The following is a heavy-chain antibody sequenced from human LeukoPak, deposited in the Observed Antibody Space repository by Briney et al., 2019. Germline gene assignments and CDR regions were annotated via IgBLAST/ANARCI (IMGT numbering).Heavy chain of an antibody. J-gene: IGHJ6*03. CDR3: ARGGHNDPARDYFYQYMDV. CDR2: IYAGGGT. V-gene: IGHV4-4*07. D-gene: IGHD1-1*01. CDR1: GGSISSYY. Sequence: SETLSLTCIVSGGSISSYYWSWIRQPAGKGLEWIGRIYAGGGTNYISSLKSRVTLSVDTSKNQFSLELSSVTAADTAVYYGARGGHNDPARDYFYQYMDVGGKGPRSPSP.